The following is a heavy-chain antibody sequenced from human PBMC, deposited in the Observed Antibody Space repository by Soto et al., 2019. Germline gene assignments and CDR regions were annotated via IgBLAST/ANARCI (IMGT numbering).Heavy chain of an antibody. CDR2: IYSGGST. CDR1: GFTVSSNY. V-gene: IGHV3-53*01. CDR3: ARDSPRFGVAGVFDY. Sequence: EVQLVESGGGLIQPGGSLRLSCAASGFTVSSNYMSWFRQAPGKGLEWVSVIYSGGSTYYADSVKGRFTISRDNSKNTMYRQMDSLRAEDTAVYYCARDSPRFGVAGVFDYWGQGTLVTVSS. J-gene: IGHJ4*02. D-gene: IGHD6-19*01.